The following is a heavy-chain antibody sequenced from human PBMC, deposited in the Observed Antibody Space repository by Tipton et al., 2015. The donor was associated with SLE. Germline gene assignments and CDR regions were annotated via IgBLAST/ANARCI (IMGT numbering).Heavy chain of an antibody. V-gene: IGHV1-2*04. Sequence: QSGAEVKKPGASVKVSCKASGYTFTGYYMHWVRQAPGQGLEWMGWINPNSGGPNYAQKFQGWVTMTRDTSISIAYMERSRLRSDDAAVYCCARGGLAAAGRFDYWGQGTLVTVSS. J-gene: IGHJ4*02. CDR1: GYTFTGYY. D-gene: IGHD6-13*01. CDR3: ARGGLAAAGRFDY. CDR2: INPNSGGP.